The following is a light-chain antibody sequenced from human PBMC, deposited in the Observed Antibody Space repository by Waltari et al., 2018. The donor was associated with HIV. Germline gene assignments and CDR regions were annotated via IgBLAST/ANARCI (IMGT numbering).Light chain of an antibody. Sequence: QSALTQPRSVSGSPGQSVTISCPGTSSDVGDSNYFSWYQQHPGKAPKLMIFDVNKRPSGVPDRFSGSKSGNTASLTISGLQAEDEADYYCCSYADDYTWVFGGGTKLTVL. CDR3: CSYADDYTWV. CDR2: DVN. CDR1: SSDVGDSNY. J-gene: IGLJ3*02. V-gene: IGLV2-11*01.